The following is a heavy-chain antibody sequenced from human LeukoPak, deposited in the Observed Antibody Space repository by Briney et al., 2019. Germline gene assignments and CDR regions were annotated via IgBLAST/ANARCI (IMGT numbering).Heavy chain of an antibody. D-gene: IGHD3-10*01. CDR3: ARGPYYYGSGSYHY. J-gene: IGHJ4*02. CDR2: ISAYNGNT. V-gene: IGHV1-18*04. Sequence: ASVKVSCKASGYTFTGYGISWVRQAPGQGLEWMGWISAYNGNTNYAQKLQGRVTMTTDTSTSTAYMELRSLRSDDTAVYYCARGPYYYGSGSYHYWGQGTLVTVSS. CDR1: GYTFTGYG.